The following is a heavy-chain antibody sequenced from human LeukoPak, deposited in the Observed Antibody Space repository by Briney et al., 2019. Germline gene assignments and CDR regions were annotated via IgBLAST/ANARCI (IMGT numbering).Heavy chain of an antibody. J-gene: IGHJ4*02. CDR3: ARAHDYGDYAVVY. V-gene: IGHV1-69*04. Sequence: SVKVSCKASGGTFSSYAISWVRQAPGQGLEWMGRIIPILGIANYAQKFQGRVTITADKSTSTAYMELSSLRSEDTAVYYCARAHDYGDYAVVYWGQGTLVTVSS. D-gene: IGHD4-17*01. CDR1: GGTFSSYA. CDR2: IIPILGIA.